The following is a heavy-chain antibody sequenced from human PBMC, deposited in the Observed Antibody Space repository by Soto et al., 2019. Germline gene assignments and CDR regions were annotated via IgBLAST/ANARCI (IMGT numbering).Heavy chain of an antibody. V-gene: IGHV1-69*04. J-gene: IGHJ6*03. Sequence: QVQLVQSGAEVKKPGSSVKVSCTASGGTFSSYAITWVRQAPGQGLEWMGRIIPILGIENYAQKFQDRVTSTADKSTSTVYMELSSLRSEDTAVYYCARDRSSDPNYYYYMDVWGKGTTVTVSS. CDR2: IIPILGIE. CDR3: ARDRSSDPNYYYYMDV. CDR1: GGTFSSYA. D-gene: IGHD6-19*01.